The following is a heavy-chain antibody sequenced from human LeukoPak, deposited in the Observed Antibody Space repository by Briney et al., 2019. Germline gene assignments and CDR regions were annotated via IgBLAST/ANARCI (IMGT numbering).Heavy chain of an antibody. Sequence: PGGSLRLSCAASGFTFGNSAMTWVRQAPGKGLEYVSSITGSGGGTFYADSVKGRFTISRDNSKNTLSLQMNSLRVDDTAVYYCAKEGAGSGWYGDYWGQGTLVTVSS. V-gene: IGHV3-23*01. CDR3: AKEGAGSGWYGDY. CDR1: GFTFGNSA. J-gene: IGHJ4*02. D-gene: IGHD6-19*01. CDR2: ITGSGGGT.